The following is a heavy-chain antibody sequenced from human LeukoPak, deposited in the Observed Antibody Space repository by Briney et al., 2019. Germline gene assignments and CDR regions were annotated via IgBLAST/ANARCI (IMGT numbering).Heavy chain of an antibody. CDR3: AKEYDFWSGYLGRLYYFDY. CDR1: GFTFSSYG. V-gene: IGHV3-30*02. Sequence: GESLRLSCAASGFTFSSYGMHWVRQAPGKGLEWVAFIRYDGSNKYYADSVKGRFTISRDNSKNTLYLQMNSLRAEDTAVYYCAKEYDFWSGYLGRLYYFDYWGQGTLVTVSS. D-gene: IGHD3-3*01. J-gene: IGHJ4*02. CDR2: IRYDGSNK.